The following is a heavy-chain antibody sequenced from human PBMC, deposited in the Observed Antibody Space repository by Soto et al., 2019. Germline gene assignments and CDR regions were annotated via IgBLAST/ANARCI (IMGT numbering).Heavy chain of an antibody. J-gene: IGHJ2*01. Sequence: QVQLQESGPGLVKPSETLSLTCTVSGGSISSYYWSWIRQPPGKGLEWIGYIYYSGSTNYNPSLKSRVTXXVXTXKNQFSLKLSSVTAADTAVYYCARQVSGWLSRYFDLWGRGTLVTVSS. CDR1: GGSISSYY. V-gene: IGHV4-59*08. D-gene: IGHD5-12*01. CDR2: IYYSGST. CDR3: ARQVSGWLSRYFDL.